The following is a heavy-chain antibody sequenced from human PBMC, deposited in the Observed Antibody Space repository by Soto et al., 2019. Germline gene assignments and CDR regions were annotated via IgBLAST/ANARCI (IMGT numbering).Heavy chain of an antibody. D-gene: IGHD5-12*01. Sequence: SETLSLTCTVSGDSISFYYWNWIRQPPGKGLEWIGDISITGNTNYNPSLKSRVTISVDTSKNVLSLKLTSVTAADTAVYFCARSGNSGYAFDSWGQGTLVTVSS. J-gene: IGHJ4*02. CDR2: ISITGNT. CDR1: GDSISFYY. V-gene: IGHV4-59*01. CDR3: ARSGNSGYAFDS.